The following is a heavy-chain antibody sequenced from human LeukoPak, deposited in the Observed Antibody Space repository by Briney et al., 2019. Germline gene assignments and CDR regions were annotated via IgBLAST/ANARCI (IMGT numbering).Heavy chain of an antibody. CDR3: AKTTREYQLLWGYYYYYMDV. Sequence: SETLSLTCTVSGGSISSSNWWSWVRQPPGKGLEWIGEIYHSGGTNYNPSLKSRVTISVDKSKNQFSLKLSSVTAADTAVYYCAKTTREYQLLWGYYYYYMDVWGKGTTVTISS. D-gene: IGHD2-2*01. J-gene: IGHJ6*03. CDR2: IYHSGGT. V-gene: IGHV4-4*02. CDR1: GGSISSSNW.